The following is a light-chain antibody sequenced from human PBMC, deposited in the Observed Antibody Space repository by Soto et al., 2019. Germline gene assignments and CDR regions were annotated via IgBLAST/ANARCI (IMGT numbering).Light chain of an antibody. CDR3: ISYAGSLNLV. J-gene: IGLJ2*01. V-gene: IGLV2-8*01. CDR2: EVN. CDR1: STDVGTYNY. Sequence: QSALTQPPSASGSPGQSVTISCTGTSTDVGTYNYVSWYQHHPGKAPKLVIYEVNKRPSGVPDRFSGSKSGNTASLTVSGLQREDEADYYCISYAGSLNLVFGGGTKLTVL.